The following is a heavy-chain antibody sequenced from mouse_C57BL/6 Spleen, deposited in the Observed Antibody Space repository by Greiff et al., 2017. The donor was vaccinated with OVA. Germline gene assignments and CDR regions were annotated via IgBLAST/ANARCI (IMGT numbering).Heavy chain of an antibody. J-gene: IGHJ1*03. V-gene: IGHV14-1*01. D-gene: IGHD1-1*01. CDR3: TTSDYYGSSNWYFGV. Sequence: VQLQQSGAELVRPGASVKLSCTASGFNIKDYYMHWVKQRPEQGLEWIGRIDPEDGDTEYAPKFQGKATMTADTSSNTAYLQLSSLTSEDTAVYYCTTSDYYGSSNWYFGVWGTGATVTVSS. CDR1: GFNIKDYY. CDR2: IDPEDGDT.